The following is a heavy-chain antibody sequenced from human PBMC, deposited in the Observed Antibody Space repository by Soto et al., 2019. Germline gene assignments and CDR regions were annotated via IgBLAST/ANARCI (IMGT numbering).Heavy chain of an antibody. CDR3: SQRVGARVSFDY. D-gene: IGHD3-16*01. CDR2: INCNDDK. V-gene: IGHV2-5*01. J-gene: IGHJ4*02. CDR1: WFSLTTGGVS. Sequence: VPTLVNPTQTLTLTCTFSWFSLTTGGVSVGWIRQSPGKALEWLASINCNDDKRYSPSLNSRVTITKDNSKKQVVLTMTNVDRVDTATSFCSQRVGARVSFDYGAQGPMVT.